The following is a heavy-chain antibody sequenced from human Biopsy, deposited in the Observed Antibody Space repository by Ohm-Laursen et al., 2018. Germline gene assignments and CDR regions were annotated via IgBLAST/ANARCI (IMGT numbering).Heavy chain of an antibody. CDR2: ISNDGDIK. Sequence: SLRLSCAASGFTFSSYGMHWVRQAPGKGLEWVSLISNDGDIKYSADSMEGRFTISRDNSRNTLFLQMNSLKAEDTVVYYCAKDRFPYTSGYSSVFEYWGQGTLVTVSS. CDR1: GFTFSSYG. V-gene: IGHV3-30*18. D-gene: IGHD3-22*01. J-gene: IGHJ4*02. CDR3: AKDRFPYTSGYSSVFEY.